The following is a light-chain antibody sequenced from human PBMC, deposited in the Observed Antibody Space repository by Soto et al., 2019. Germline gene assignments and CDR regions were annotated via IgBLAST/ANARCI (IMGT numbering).Light chain of an antibody. J-gene: IGLJ1*01. CDR1: TSNIGAGYD. CDR2: SNN. Sequence: QSVLTQPPSVSGAPGQTVTISCTGSTSNIGAGYDVHWYQQLPGTAPKLLIYSNNQRPSGVPDRFSGSKSGTSASLAISGLQSEDEADYYCVAWDDSLNASFGTGTKVTVL. CDR3: VAWDDSLNAS. V-gene: IGLV1-40*01.